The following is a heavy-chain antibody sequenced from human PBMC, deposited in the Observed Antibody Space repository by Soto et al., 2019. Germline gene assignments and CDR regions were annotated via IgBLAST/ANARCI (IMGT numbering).Heavy chain of an antibody. V-gene: IGHV3-11*06. J-gene: IGHJ4*02. Sequence: QVQLVESGGGLVKPGGSLRLSCAASGFTFSDYYMSWIRQAPGKGLEWVSYISSSSSYTNYADSVKGRFPISRDNAKNSLYLQMNSLRAEDTAVYYCATTVTVRTFDYWCQGTLVTVSS. D-gene: IGHD4-17*01. CDR3: ATTVTVRTFDY. CDR2: ISSSSSYT. CDR1: GFTFSDYY.